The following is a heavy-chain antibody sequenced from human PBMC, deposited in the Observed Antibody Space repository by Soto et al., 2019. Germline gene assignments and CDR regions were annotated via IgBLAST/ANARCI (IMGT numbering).Heavy chain of an antibody. Sequence: QITLNESGPTLVKPTQTFTLTCTFAGVSLTTSGVGVGWIRQSPGKAPEWLALIYWDDDKRYSPSLKSRLTITKDTSKNQVVLTMANLDPADTATYYCAHRVLRTVFGLITTTAIYFDFWGQGTPVAVSS. CDR2: IYWDDDK. V-gene: IGHV2-5*02. J-gene: IGHJ4*02. D-gene: IGHD3-3*01. CDR1: GVSLTTSGVG. CDR3: AHRVLRTVFGLITTTAIYFDF.